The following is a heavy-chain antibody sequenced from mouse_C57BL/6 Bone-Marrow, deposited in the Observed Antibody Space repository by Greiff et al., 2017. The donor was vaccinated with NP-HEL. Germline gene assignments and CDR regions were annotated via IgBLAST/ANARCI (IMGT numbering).Heavy chain of an antibody. CDR3: ARLTAGVFFAY. V-gene: IGHV1-26*01. CDR1: GYTFTDYY. Sequence: EVQLQQSGPELVKPGASVKISCKASGYTFTDYYMNWVKQSHGKSLEWIGDINPNNGGTSYNQKFKGKATLTVDKSSSTAYMELRSLTSEDSAVYYCARLTAGVFFAYWGQGTLVTVSA. CDR2: INPNNGGT. J-gene: IGHJ3*01. D-gene: IGHD3-2*01.